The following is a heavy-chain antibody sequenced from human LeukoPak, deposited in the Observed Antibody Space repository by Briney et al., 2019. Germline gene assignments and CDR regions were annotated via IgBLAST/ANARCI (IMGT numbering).Heavy chain of an antibody. CDR2: ISSSGSTI. Sequence: PGGTLRLSCAASGFTFSSYGMNWVRQAPGKGLEWVSYISSSGSTIYYADSVKGRFTISRDNAKNSLYLQMNSLRAEDTAVYYCARDYGDYEPGRHHYYYYYMDVWGKGTTVTVSS. D-gene: IGHD4-17*01. CDR3: ARDYGDYEPGRHHYYYYYMDV. V-gene: IGHV3-48*04. J-gene: IGHJ6*03. CDR1: GFTFSSYG.